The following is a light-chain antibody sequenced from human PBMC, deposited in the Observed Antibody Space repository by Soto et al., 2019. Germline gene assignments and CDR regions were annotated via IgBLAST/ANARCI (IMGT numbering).Light chain of an antibody. V-gene: IGLV2-8*01. Sequence: QSVLTQPPSASGSPGQSVTISCTGTSSDVGGYNYVSWYQQHPGKAPKLMIYDVSRRPSGVPDRFSGSKSGNTASLTVSGLQADDVADYYCTSYAASTNYFVFGTGTKVTLL. J-gene: IGLJ1*01. CDR2: DVS. CDR3: TSYAASTNYFV. CDR1: SSDVGGYNY.